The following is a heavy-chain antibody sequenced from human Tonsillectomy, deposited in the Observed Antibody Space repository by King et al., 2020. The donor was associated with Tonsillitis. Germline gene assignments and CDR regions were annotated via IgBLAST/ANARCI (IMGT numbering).Heavy chain of an antibody. V-gene: IGHV1-8*01. CDR1: GYTFTSYD. J-gene: IGHJ6*03. D-gene: IGHD6-13*01. CDR3: ARKGARAIAADNKTTVYYYMDV. Sequence: QLVQSGAEVKKPGASVTVSCKASGYTFTSYDINWVRQASGQGLEWMGWMNPNSGNTGYAQKFQGRVTMTRDTSISTVYMELCSLRSEETAVYYCARKGARAIAADNKTTVYYYMDVGGKGTTVTVPS. CDR2: MNPNSGNT.